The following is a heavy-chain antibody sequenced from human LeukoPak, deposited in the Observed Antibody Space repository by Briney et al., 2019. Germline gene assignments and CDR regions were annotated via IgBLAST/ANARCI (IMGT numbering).Heavy chain of an antibody. J-gene: IGHJ6*03. CDR2: ISYDGSNK. Sequence: GGSLRLSCAASGFTFSNYGMHWVRQAPGKGLDWVAVISYDGSNKYYTDSVNGRFTISRDKSKNTLFLQINSLRAEDTAVYYCAKYQGGFTGIVNYYHMDGWGKGTTVTVSS. D-gene: IGHD1-26*01. V-gene: IGHV3-30*18. CDR1: GFTFSNYG. CDR3: AKYQGGFTGIVNYYHMDG.